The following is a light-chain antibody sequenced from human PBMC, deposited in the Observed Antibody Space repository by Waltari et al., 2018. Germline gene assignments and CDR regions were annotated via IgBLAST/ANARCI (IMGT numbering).Light chain of an antibody. CDR3: QHYKTSFRT. V-gene: IGKV1-5*03. J-gene: IGKJ1*01. CDR1: QNISPW. Sequence: DIHLTQSPSTQSASVGDRVTITCRASQNISPWLAWHQQKPGKVPRLLIYKTSSLESGVPSRFSGSGSGTEFTLTISSLQPDDFATYYCQHYKTSFRTFGQGTRVEIK. CDR2: KTS.